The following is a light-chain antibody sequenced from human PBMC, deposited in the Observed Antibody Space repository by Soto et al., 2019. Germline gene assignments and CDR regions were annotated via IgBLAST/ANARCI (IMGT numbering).Light chain of an antibody. CDR2: AAS. CDR1: RSIAGY. V-gene: IGKV1-39*01. Sequence: IQVTQSPSSLSASVGDGVNITCRASRSIAGYLNWYHQKPRQAPNLLVYAASRLNGGVPPRFSGSRSGTDFTLTVSGLLPEDFGTYYCQQTYVTPRTFGQGTRV. CDR3: QQTYVTPRT. J-gene: IGKJ1*01.